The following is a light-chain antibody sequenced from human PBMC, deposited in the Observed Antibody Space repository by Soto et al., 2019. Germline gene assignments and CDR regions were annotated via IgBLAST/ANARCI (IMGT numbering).Light chain of an antibody. Sequence: QSALTQPPSASGSPGQSVTISCTGTSSDVGAYNYVSWYQQHPGKAPKLMLYEVTKRPSGVPDRFSGSKSGNTASLTVSGLQAEDEAEYYCSSYAGSKKVFGGGTKLTVL. V-gene: IGLV2-8*01. CDR1: SSDVGAYNY. J-gene: IGLJ2*01. CDR3: SSYAGSKKV. CDR2: EVT.